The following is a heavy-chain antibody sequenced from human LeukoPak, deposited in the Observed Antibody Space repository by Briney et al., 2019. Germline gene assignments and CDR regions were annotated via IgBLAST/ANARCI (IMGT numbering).Heavy chain of an antibody. CDR3: ARDYGDRFDY. CDR2: INPNSGGT. D-gene: IGHD4-17*01. CDR1: GYRYTGYY. Sequence: ASVKVSCXGSGYRYTGYYMHWVRQAPGQGLEWMGWINPNSGGTNYAQKFQGRVTMTRDTSISTAYMELSRLRSDDTAVYYCARDYGDRFDYWGQGTLVTVSS. V-gene: IGHV1-2*02. J-gene: IGHJ4*02.